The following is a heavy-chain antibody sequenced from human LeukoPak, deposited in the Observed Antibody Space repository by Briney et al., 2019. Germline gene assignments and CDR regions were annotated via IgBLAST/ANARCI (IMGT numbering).Heavy chain of an antibody. CDR1: GGSISSSSYY. Sequence: SSETLSLTCTVSGGSISSSSYYWGWIRQPPGKGLEWIGSIYYSGSTYYNPSLKSRVTISVDTSKNQFSLKLSSVTAADTAVYYCARGRSAWFGIDYWGQGTLVTVSS. CDR2: IYYSGST. D-gene: IGHD3-10*01. V-gene: IGHV4-39*07. J-gene: IGHJ4*02. CDR3: ARGRSAWFGIDY.